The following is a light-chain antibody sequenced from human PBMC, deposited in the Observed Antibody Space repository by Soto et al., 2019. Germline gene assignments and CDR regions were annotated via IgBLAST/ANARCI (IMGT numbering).Light chain of an antibody. CDR1: NSNIGGNT. CDR2: SNN. CDR3: AAWDDSLRGYV. V-gene: IGLV1-44*01. J-gene: IGLJ1*01. Sequence: QCVLNQPPSASGIAGQSLSISCSGSNSNIGGNTVNWYQQLPGTAPKLLIYSNNQRPSGVPDRFSGSKSGTSASLAISGLQSEDEVDYYCAAWDDSLRGYVFGTGTKVNVL.